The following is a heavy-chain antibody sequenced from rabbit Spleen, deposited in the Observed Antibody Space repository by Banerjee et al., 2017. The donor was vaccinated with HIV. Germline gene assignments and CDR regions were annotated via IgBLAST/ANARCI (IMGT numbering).Heavy chain of an antibody. D-gene: IGHD1-1*01. Sequence: QEQLVESGGGLVQPGGSLKLSCKASGFSFNSGYDMCWVRQAPGKGLEWIACIDTVDGDTDYATWPKGRFTISKTSSTTVTLQMTSLTAADTATYFCARDTSSSFSSYGMDLWGPGTLVTVS. J-gene: IGHJ6*01. CDR1: GFSFNSGYD. CDR3: ARDTSSSFSSYGMDL. CDR2: IDTVDGDT. V-gene: IGHV1S45*01.